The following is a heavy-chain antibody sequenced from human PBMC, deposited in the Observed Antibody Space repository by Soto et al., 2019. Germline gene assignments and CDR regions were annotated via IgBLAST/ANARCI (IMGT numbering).Heavy chain of an antibody. V-gene: IGHV4-4*02. CDR1: GVSISSHDW. D-gene: IGHD6-25*01. CDR3: ATRESGRLY. CDR2: SHQSGNT. Sequence: QVQLQESGPGLMKPSGTLSLTCAVSGVSISSHDWWTWVRQPPGKGLEWIGESHQSGNTNYNSSLESRVTISVDKSTNQLSLKRTSVTVAVTAVYYCATRESGRLYWVEGTLVTVSS. J-gene: IGHJ4*02.